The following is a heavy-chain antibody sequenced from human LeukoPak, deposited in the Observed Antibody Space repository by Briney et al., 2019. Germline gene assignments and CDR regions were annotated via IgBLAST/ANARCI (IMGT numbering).Heavy chain of an antibody. V-gene: IGHV4-59*01. J-gene: IGHJ4*02. CDR2: IYYSGST. D-gene: IGHD3-22*01. CDR1: GGSFSGYY. CDR3: AREKMYSSGYYPTAFDY. Sequence: SETLSLTCAVYGGSFSGYYWSWIRQPPGKGLEWIGYIYYSGSTNYNPSLKSRVTISVDTSKNQFSLKLSSVTAADTAVYYCAREKMYSSGYYPTAFDYWGQGTLVTVSS.